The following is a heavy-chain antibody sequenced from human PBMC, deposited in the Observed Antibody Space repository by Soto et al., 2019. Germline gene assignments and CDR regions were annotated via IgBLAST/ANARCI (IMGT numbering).Heavy chain of an antibody. J-gene: IGHJ4*02. D-gene: IGHD3-3*01. V-gene: IGHV3-21*01. Sequence: EVQLVESGVGLVKPGGSLRLSCAASGFTFSSYSMNWVRQAPGKGLEWVLSISSSSSYIYYADSVKVRFTISRDNAKNAIHLQMNSLRADDTAVYYSARGLVLRFLEWLSPLGYWGQATLVTVSS. CDR3: ARGLVLRFLEWLSPLGY. CDR1: GFTFSSYS. CDR2: ISSSSSYI.